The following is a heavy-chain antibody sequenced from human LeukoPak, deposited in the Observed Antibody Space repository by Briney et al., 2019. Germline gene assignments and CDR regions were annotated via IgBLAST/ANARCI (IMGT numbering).Heavy chain of an antibody. V-gene: IGHV3-21*01. CDR2: ISSSSSYI. D-gene: IGHD3-10*01. Sequence: PGGSLRLSCAASGFTFSSYSMNWVRQAPGKGLEWVSSISSSSSYIYYADSVKGRFTISRDNAKNSLYLQMNSLRAEDTAVYYCARDTYGSGSYYNVNYWGQGTLVTVSS. J-gene: IGHJ4*02. CDR3: ARDTYGSGSYYNVNY. CDR1: GFTFSSYS.